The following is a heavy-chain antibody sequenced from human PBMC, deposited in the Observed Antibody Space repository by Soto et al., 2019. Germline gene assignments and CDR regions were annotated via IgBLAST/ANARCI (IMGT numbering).Heavy chain of an antibody. J-gene: IGHJ5*02. D-gene: IGHD2-2*02. Sequence: HPGGSLRLSCAASVFTFSSFAMSCVRQAPGEGLDWVSAISGSGGSTYSADSVKGPFTISRDNSKNTLYLQMNSLRAEDTAVYYCAKEAPAAIGGWFDPWGQGTMVTVSS. CDR3: AKEAPAAIGGWFDP. CDR1: VFTFSSFA. CDR2: ISGSGGST. V-gene: IGHV3-23*01.